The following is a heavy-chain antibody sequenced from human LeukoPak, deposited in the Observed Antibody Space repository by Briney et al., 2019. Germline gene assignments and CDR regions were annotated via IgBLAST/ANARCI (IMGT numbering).Heavy chain of an antibody. V-gene: IGHV4-34*01. CDR2: INHSGGT. Sequence: SETLSLTCAVYGGSLSGFYWSWIRQPPGEGLEWTGDINHSGGTNYIPSLKSRVTISVDTSKKQFSLKLTSVTAADTAVYYCARVRYSDSSVLTRKRSYYFDYWGQGTLVTVSS. D-gene: IGHD3-22*01. CDR1: GGSLSGFY. CDR3: ARVRYSDSSVLTRKRSYYFDY. J-gene: IGHJ4*02.